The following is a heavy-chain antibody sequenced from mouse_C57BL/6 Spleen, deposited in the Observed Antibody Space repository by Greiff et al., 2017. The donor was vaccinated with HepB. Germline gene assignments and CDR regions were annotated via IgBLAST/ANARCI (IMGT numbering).Heavy chain of an antibody. CDR3: AGNYYGSPFDY. J-gene: IGHJ2*01. V-gene: IGHV1-80*01. D-gene: IGHD1-1*01. Sequence: QVQLQQSGAELVKPGASVKISCKASGYAFSSYWMNWVKQRPGKGLEWIGQIYPGDGDTNYNGKFKGKATLTADKSSSTAYMQLSSLTSEDSAVYFCAGNYYGSPFDYWGQGTTLTVSS. CDR1: GYAFSSYW. CDR2: IYPGDGDT.